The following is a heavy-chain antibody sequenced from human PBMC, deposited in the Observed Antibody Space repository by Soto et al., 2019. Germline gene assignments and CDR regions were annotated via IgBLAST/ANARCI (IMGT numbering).Heavy chain of an antibody. D-gene: IGHD6-19*01. V-gene: IGHV3-13*01. J-gene: IGHJ4*02. Sequence: HPGGSLRLSCAASGFTFSSYDMHWVRHATGKGLEWVSAIGSAGDTYYPGSVKGRFTISRENAKNSLYLQMNSLRAEDTAVYYCARVKSSGWYFFDYWGQGTLVTVSS. CDR1: GFTFSSYD. CDR3: ARVKSSGWYFFDY. CDR2: IGSAGDT.